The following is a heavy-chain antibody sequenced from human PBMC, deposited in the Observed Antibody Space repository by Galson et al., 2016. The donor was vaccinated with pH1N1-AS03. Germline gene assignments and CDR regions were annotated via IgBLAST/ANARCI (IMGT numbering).Heavy chain of an antibody. D-gene: IGHD2-2*01. CDR3: AKSGSSSCYGRSDY. Sequence: SLRLSCAASGFTFSSYAMSWVRQAPGKGLEWVSDISGSGTSTFYADSVKGRFTISRDNSKHTLILQMDSLRADDTAVYYCAKSGSSSCYGRSDYWGQGTLVTVSS. J-gene: IGHJ4*02. V-gene: IGHV3-23*01. CDR1: GFTFSSYA. CDR2: ISGSGTST.